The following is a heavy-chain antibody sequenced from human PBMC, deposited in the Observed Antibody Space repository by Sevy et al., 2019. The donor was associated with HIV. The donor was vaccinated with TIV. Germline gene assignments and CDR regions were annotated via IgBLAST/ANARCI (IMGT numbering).Heavy chain of an antibody. D-gene: IGHD6-19*01. V-gene: IGHV1-69*13. J-gene: IGHJ4*02. CDR2: IIPILGTV. CDR1: GGTFSRYG. CDR3: ARGGGNGWYYFDY. Sequence: ASVKVSCKASGGTFSRYGISWVRQAPGQGLEWMGGIIPILGTVNYAEKFQGRVTITADESTKTAYMELSSLRSEDTAVYYCARGGGNGWYYFDYWGQETLVTVS.